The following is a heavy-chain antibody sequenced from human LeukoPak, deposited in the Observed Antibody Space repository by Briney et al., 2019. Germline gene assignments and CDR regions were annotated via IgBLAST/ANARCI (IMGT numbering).Heavy chain of an antibody. CDR2: ISSSSSYI. CDR1: GFTFSSYS. Sequence: GGSLRLSCAASGFTFSSYSMNWVRQAPGKGLEWVSSISSSSSYIYYADSVEGRFTISRDNAKNSLYLQMNSLRAEDTAVYYCAREATTVTARGLDPWGQGTLVTVSS. J-gene: IGHJ5*02. D-gene: IGHD4-17*01. V-gene: IGHV3-21*01. CDR3: AREATTVTARGLDP.